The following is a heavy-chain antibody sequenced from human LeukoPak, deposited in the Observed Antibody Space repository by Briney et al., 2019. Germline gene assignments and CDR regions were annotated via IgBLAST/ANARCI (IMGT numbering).Heavy chain of an antibody. D-gene: IGHD1-1*01. CDR3: ASGTTSLYYYGMDV. CDR1: GGTFSSYA. V-gene: IGHV1-69*04. Sequence: GASVKVSCKASGGTFSSYAISWVRQAPGQGLEWMGRIIPILGIANYAQKFQGRVTITADKFTSTAYMELSSLRSEDTAVYYCASGTTSLYYYGMDVWGQGTTVTVSS. CDR2: IIPILGIA. J-gene: IGHJ6*02.